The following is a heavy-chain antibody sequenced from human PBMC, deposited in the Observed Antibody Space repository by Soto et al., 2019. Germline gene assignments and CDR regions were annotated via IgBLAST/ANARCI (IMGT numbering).Heavy chain of an antibody. CDR1: GYTFTSYD. D-gene: IGHD3-3*01. Sequence: QVQLVQSGAEVKKPGASVKVSCKASGYTFTSYDINWVRQATGQGLEWMGWMNPNSGNTGYAQKFQGSVTRTRNTSIITAYMELSSLRSEDTAVYYCAAGGITIFGVGAFDIWGQGTMVTVSS. J-gene: IGHJ3*02. CDR2: MNPNSGNT. V-gene: IGHV1-8*01. CDR3: AAGGITIFGVGAFDI.